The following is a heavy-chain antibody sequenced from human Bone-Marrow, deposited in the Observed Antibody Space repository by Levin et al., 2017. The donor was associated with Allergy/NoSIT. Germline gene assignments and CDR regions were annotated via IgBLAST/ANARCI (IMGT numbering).Heavy chain of an antibody. CDR2: ISYDGSNK. Sequence: LSLTCAASGFTFSSYGMHWVRQAPGKGLEWVAVISYDGSNKYYADSVKGRFTISRDNSKNTLYLQMNSLRAEDTAVYYCAYTAGGYYLTPNFDYWGQGTLVTVSS. V-gene: IGHV3-30*03. D-gene: IGHD3-22*01. CDR1: GFTFSSYG. J-gene: IGHJ4*02. CDR3: AYTAGGYYLTPNFDY.